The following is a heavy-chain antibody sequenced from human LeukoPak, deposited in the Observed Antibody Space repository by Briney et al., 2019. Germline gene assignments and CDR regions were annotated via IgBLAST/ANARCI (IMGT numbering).Heavy chain of an antibody. CDR3: SRVTDVDY. J-gene: IGHJ4*02. Sequence: GGSLRLSCAASGFTVTGNYMSWVRQAPGKGLEWVGRIKSKTDGGTTDYAAPVKGRFTISRDDSKNTLYLQMNSLKTEDTAVYYCSRVTDVDYWGQGTLVTVSS. CDR1: GFTVTGNY. CDR2: IKSKTDGGTT. D-gene: IGHD2-21*02. V-gene: IGHV3-15*01.